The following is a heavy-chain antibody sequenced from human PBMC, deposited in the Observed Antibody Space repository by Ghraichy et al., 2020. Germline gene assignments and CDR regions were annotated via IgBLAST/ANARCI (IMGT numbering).Heavy chain of an antibody. CDR1: GYTFTGYY. CDR2: INPNSGGT. V-gene: IGHV1-2*02. D-gene: IGHD3-10*01. Sequence: ASVKVSCKASGYTFTGYYMHWVRQAPGQGLEWMGWINPNSGGTNYGQKFQGRVTMTRDTSISTAYMELSRLRSDDTTVYYCARVGAYGSGSYLYYWGQGTLVTVSS. J-gene: IGHJ4*02. CDR3: ARVGAYGSGSYLYY.